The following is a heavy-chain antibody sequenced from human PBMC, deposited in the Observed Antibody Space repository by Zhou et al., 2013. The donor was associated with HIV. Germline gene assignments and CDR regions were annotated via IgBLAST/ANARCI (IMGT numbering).Heavy chain of an antibody. D-gene: IGHD6-25*01. J-gene: IGHJ6*03. V-gene: IGHV1-69*12. Sequence: QVQLVQSGAEVKKPGSSVKVSCKASGGTFSSYVISWVRQAPGQGLEWMGGIIPIFGSTNYAQKFQGRVTITADESTSTAYMELRSLRSEDTAVYFCARALSARWIGGGFFYMDVWGQGTTVT. CDR2: IIPIFGST. CDR1: GGTFSSYV. CDR3: ARALSARWIGGGFFYMDV.